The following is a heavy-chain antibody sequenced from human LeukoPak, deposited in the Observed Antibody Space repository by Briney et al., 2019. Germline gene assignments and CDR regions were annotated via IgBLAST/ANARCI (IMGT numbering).Heavy chain of an antibody. CDR3: AKDPRYGGNSDYYYYGMDV. CDR1: GFTFSSYA. V-gene: IGHV3-23*01. CDR2: ISGSGGST. Sequence: GGSLRLSCAASGFTFSSYAMSWVRQAPGKGLEWVSAISGSGGSTYYADSVKGRFTISRDNSKNTLYLQMKSLRAEDTAVYYCAKDPRYGGNSDYYYYGMDVWGQGTTVTVSS. J-gene: IGHJ6*02. D-gene: IGHD4-23*01.